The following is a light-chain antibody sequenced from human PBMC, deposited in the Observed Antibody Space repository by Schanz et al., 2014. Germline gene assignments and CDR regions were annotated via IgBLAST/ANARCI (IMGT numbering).Light chain of an antibody. J-gene: IGKJ2*01. CDR2: DAS. CDR1: QDISNY. Sequence: DIQMTQSPSSLSASVRDRVTITCQASQDISNYLNWYQQKPGKAPRLLIYDASTLETGVPSRFSGSGSGTDFTLTIYSLQPEDLASYYCQQSYSTPYTFGQGTKLEIK. V-gene: IGKV1-39*01. CDR3: QQSYSTPYT.